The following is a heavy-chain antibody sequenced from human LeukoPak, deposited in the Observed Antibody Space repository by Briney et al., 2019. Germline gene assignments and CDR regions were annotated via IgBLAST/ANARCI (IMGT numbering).Heavy chain of an antibody. D-gene: IGHD5-18*01. Sequence: GGSLRLPCTASGFSFSDNFMGWIRQAPGKGLEWVSYINSGGDTIHYLDAVEGRFSISRDNSKRSLYLQMSRLKVDDTAVYYCARGGYGWTFKQWGQGTLVSVSS. J-gene: IGHJ4*02. CDR2: INSGGDTI. CDR3: ARGGYGWTFKQ. V-gene: IGHV3-11*01. CDR1: GFSFSDNF.